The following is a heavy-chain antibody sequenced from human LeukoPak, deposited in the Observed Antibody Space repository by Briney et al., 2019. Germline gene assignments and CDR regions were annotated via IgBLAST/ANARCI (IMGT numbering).Heavy chain of an antibody. CDR2: IRLDGSNK. Sequence: GGSLRLSCAASGFTFSSYGMLWVRQAPGRGLAGVAFIRLDGSNKYYADSLKGRFTISRDNSKTKLYLQMNRLRAEDTAVYDCAKDWCSSTSCYVAYWGQGPLVTVSS. D-gene: IGHD2-2*01. CDR3: AKDWCSSTSCYVAY. V-gene: IGHV3-30*02. CDR1: GFTFSSYG. J-gene: IGHJ4*02.